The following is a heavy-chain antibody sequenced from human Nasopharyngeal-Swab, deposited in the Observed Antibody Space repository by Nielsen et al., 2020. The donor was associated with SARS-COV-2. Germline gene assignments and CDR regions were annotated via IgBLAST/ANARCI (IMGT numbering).Heavy chain of an antibody. V-gene: IGHV3-33*01. CDR2: IWYDGSNK. J-gene: IGHJ2*01. CDR3: AREPIRYSSSWYRYFDL. D-gene: IGHD6-13*01. CDR1: GFTFSSYG. Sequence: GGSLRLSFPPSGFTFSSYGMPWFPQPPGKGLDWVAVIWYDGSNKCYADPVKGRFTISRDNSKNTLYLQMNSLRAEDTAVYYCAREPIRYSSSWYRYFDLWGRGTLVTVSS.